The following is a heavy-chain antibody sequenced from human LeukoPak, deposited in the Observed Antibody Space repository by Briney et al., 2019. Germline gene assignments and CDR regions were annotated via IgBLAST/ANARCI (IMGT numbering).Heavy chain of an antibody. J-gene: IGHJ4*02. CDR1: GFTFSSYS. Sequence: GGSLRLSCTASGFTFSSYSMNWVRQAPGKGLEWVSSISSSSSYIYYADSVKGRFTISRDNAKNSLYLQMNSLRAEDTAVYYCARGPGIAAALDYWGQGTLVTVSS. D-gene: IGHD6-13*01. V-gene: IGHV3-21*01. CDR3: ARGPGIAAALDY. CDR2: ISSSSSYI.